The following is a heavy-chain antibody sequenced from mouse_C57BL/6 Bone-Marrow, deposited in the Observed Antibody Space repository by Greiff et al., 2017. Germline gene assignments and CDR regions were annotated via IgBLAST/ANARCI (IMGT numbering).Heavy chain of an antibody. D-gene: IGHD2-4*01. V-gene: IGHV1-75*01. CDR3: ARAGVYDYDVAWFAY. J-gene: IGHJ3*01. CDR2: IFPGSGST. Sequence: QVQLQQSGPELVKPGASVKISCKASGYTFTDYYINWVKQRPGQGLEWIGWIFPGSGSTYYNEKFKGKATLTVDKSSSTAYMLLSSLTSEDSAVYCGARAGVYDYDVAWFAYWGQGTLVTVSA. CDR1: GYTFTDYY.